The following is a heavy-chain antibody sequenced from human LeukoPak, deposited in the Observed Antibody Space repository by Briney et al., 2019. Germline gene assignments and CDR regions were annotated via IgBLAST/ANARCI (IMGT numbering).Heavy chain of an antibody. CDR1: GFTVSSSY. CDR3: ARVKAGYYYYMDV. J-gene: IGHJ6*03. CDR2: IYSGGTT. D-gene: IGHD3-10*01. V-gene: IGHV3-53*01. Sequence: GGSLRLSCAASGFTVSSSYMSWVRQAPGKGLEWVSVIYSGGTTYYADSVKGRFTISRDNSKNTLYLQMNNLRAEDTAVYYCARVKAGYYYYMDVWGKGTTVTVSS.